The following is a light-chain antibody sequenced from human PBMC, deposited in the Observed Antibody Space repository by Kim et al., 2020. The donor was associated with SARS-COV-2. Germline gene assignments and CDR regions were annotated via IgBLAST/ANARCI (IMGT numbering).Light chain of an antibody. CDR3: CSYVGSFSVL. CDR1: SSDVGGYNS. V-gene: IGLV2-11*01. J-gene: IGLJ2*01. CDR2: DVS. Sequence: QSALTQPRSVSGSPGQSVTISCTGTSSDVGGYNSVSWYQQHPGTAPKLMIYDVSKRPSGVPDRFSGSKSGNTASLTISGLQAEDEADYYCCSYVGSFSVLFGGGTKLTVL.